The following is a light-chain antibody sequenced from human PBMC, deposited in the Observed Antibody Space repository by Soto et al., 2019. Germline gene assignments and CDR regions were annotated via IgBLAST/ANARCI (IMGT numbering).Light chain of an antibody. J-gene: IGKJ1*01. CDR1: QSVSSN. V-gene: IGKV3-15*01. CDR3: QQYNNWPGT. CDR2: GAS. Sequence: EIVMTQSPATLSVSPGERATLSCRARQSVSSNLAWYQQKPGQAPRLLIYGASTRATGIPARFSGSGSGTEFTLTLSSMQSEDFTVYYCQQYNNWPGTFGQGTKVEIK.